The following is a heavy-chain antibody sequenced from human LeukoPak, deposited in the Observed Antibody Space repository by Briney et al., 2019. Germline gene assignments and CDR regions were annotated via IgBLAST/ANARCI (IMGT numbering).Heavy chain of an antibody. D-gene: IGHD3-22*01. CDR1: GYTFTSYG. CDR3: ASVTYYDSSGYYLGDY. Sequence: ASVKVSCKASGYTFTSYGISWVRQAPGQGLEWMGWISAYNGNTNYAQKLQGRVTMTTDTSTSTAYMELSRLKSDDTAVYYCASVTYYDSSGYYLGDYWGQGTLVTVSS. V-gene: IGHV1-18*01. J-gene: IGHJ4*02. CDR2: ISAYNGNT.